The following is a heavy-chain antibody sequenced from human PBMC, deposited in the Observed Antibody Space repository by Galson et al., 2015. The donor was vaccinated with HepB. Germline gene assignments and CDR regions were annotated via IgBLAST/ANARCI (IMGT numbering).Heavy chain of an antibody. Sequence: SLRLSCAASGFTFSSYAMHWVRQAPGKGLEWVAVISYDGSNKYYADSVKGRFTISRDNSKNTLYLQMNSLRAEDTAVYYCARTGYSGYDLEGYFDYWGQGTLVTVSS. V-gene: IGHV3-30*04. J-gene: IGHJ4*02. D-gene: IGHD5-12*01. CDR3: ARTGYSGYDLEGYFDY. CDR1: GFTFSSYA. CDR2: ISYDGSNK.